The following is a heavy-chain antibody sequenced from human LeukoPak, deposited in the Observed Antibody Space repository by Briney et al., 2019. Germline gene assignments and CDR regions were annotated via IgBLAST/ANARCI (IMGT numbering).Heavy chain of an antibody. Sequence: ASVKVSCKASGGSFNNYGFSWVRQAPGQGLEWMGRIIPILDITNTAQKFRGRLTITENRSTSTAYMELNSLSSVDVAVYYCATGGYDISTGFFLDYWGQGTLVTVSS. CDR2: IIPILDIT. CDR1: GGSFNNYG. V-gene: IGHV1-69*04. D-gene: IGHD3-9*01. CDR3: ATGGYDISTGFFLDY. J-gene: IGHJ4*02.